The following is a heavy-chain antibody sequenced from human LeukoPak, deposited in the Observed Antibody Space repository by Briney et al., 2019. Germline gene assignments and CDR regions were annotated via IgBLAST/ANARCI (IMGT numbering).Heavy chain of an antibody. D-gene: IGHD6-13*01. CDR1: GDSISTTSIY. Sequence: SETLSLTCNVSGDSISTTSIYWGWIRQPPGQGLEWIGSMHHSGITYYNPSLKSRASISVDTSKNQFSLKLSSVTAADTAVYYCASTLAAGVYDYWGQGTLVTVSS. J-gene: IGHJ4*02. V-gene: IGHV4-39*07. CDR2: MHHSGIT. CDR3: ASTLAAGVYDY.